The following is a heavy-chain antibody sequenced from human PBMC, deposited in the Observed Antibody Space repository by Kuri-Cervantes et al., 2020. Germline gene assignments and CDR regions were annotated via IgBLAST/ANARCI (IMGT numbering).Heavy chain of an antibody. V-gene: IGHV1-69*13. CDR2: IIPIFGTA. Sequence: SVKVSCKASGVTFFSKYAFSWVRKAPGQGLEWMGGIIPIFGTANYAQKFQGRVTITADESTSTAYMELSSLRSEDTAVYYCASLLSRAAAGTTVVDYWGQGTLVTVSS. D-gene: IGHD6-13*01. CDR3: ASLLSRAAAGTTVVDY. J-gene: IGHJ4*02. CDR1: GVTFFSKYA.